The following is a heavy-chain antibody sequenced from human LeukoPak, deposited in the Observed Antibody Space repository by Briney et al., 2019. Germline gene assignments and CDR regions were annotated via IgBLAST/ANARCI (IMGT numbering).Heavy chain of an antibody. CDR2: ISGSGGST. V-gene: IGHV3-23*01. D-gene: IGHD6-13*01. CDR3: AKDRSGSSWYYFDY. J-gene: IGHJ4*02. Sequence: PGGSLRLSCAASGFTFSSYGMHWVRQAPGKGLEWVSAISGSGGSTYYADSVKGRFTISRDNSKNTLYLQMNSLRAEDTAVYYCAKDRSGSSWYYFDYWGQGTLVTVSS. CDR1: GFTFSSYG.